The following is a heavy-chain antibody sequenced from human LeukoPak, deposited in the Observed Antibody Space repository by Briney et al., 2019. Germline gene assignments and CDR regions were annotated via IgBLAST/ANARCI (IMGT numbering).Heavy chain of an antibody. V-gene: IGHV1-18*01. CDR1: GYTFTSYG. CDR3: ARTHKGYCSSTSCRRDYMDV. D-gene: IGHD2-2*01. J-gene: IGHJ6*03. Sequence: ASVKVSCKASGYTFTSYGISWVRQAPGQGLEWMGWISVYNGNTNYAQKLQGRVTMTTDTSTSTAYMELRSLRSDDTAVYYCARTHKGYCSSTSCRRDYMDVWGKGTTVTISS. CDR2: ISVYNGNT.